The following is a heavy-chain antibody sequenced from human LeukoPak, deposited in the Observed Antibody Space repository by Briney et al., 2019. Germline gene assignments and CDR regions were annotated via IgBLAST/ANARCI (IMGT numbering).Heavy chain of an antibody. D-gene: IGHD6-13*01. CDR1: GGSISSSSYY. J-gene: IGHJ4*02. CDR2: IYYSGST. CDR3: ARDSSSWDPYYFDY. Sequence: SETLSLTCIVSGGSISSSSYYWGWIRQPPGKGLEWIGSIYYSGSTYYNPSLKSRVTISVDTSKNQFSLKLSSVTAADTAVYYCARDSSSWDPYYFDYWGQGTLVTVSS. V-gene: IGHV4-39*07.